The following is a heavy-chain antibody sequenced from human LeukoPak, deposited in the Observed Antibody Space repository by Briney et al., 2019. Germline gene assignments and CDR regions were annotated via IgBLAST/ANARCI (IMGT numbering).Heavy chain of an antibody. D-gene: IGHD6-19*01. Sequence: GASVKVSCKASGYTFTGYYMHWVRQAPGQGPEWMGWINPNSGGTNYAQKFQGRVTMTRDTSLSTVYMELSRLRSDDTAVYYWASQAPSGWHFSWGQGTLVTVSS. CDR2: INPNSGGT. V-gene: IGHV1-2*02. CDR3: ASQAPSGWHFS. J-gene: IGHJ5*02. CDR1: GYTFTGYY.